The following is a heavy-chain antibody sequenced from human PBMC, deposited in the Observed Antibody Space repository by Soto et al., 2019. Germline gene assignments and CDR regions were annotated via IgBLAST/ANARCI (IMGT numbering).Heavy chain of an antibody. CDR3: AKNLGPPVSRLEWLLYGPFKWFDP. J-gene: IGHJ5*02. Sequence: PGESLKISCAASGFSFSSYAMSWVCQAPGKGLEWVSAISGSGGSTYYADSVKGRFTISRDNSKNTLYLQMNSLRAEDTVVYYCAKNLGPPVSRLEWLLYGPFKWFDPWGQGTLVTVS. D-gene: IGHD3-3*01. CDR1: GFSFSSYA. CDR2: ISGSGGST. V-gene: IGHV3-23*01.